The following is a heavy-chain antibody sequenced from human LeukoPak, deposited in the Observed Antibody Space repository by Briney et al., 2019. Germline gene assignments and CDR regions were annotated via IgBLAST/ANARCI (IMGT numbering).Heavy chain of an antibody. V-gene: IGHV2-70*04. CDR3: ARLGYGSGSYYDDY. CDR2: IDWDDDK. D-gene: IGHD3-10*01. J-gene: IGHJ4*02. CDR1: GFSLSTSGMR. Sequence: SGPTLVNPTQTLTLTCTFSGFSLSTSGMRVSWIRQPPGKALEGLARIDWDDDKFYSTSLKTRLTISKDTSKNQVVLTMTNMDPVDTATYYCARLGYGSGSYYDDYWGQGTLVTVSS.